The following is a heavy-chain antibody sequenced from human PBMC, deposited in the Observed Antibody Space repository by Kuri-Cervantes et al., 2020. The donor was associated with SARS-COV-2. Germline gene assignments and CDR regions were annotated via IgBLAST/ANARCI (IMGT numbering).Heavy chain of an antibody. D-gene: IGHD6-13*01. V-gene: IGHV4-34*01. J-gene: IGHJ4*02. CDR2: IHHSGST. CDR1: GGSFSTYY. CDR3: ARQYSSSWYGEGQFDY. Sequence: SQTLSLTCAVYGGSFSTYYWAWIRQPPGKGLEWIGEIHHSGSTNYNPSLKSRVTMSVDKSKNQFSLKLSSVTAADTAVYYCARQYSSSWYGEGQFDYWGQGTLVTVSS.